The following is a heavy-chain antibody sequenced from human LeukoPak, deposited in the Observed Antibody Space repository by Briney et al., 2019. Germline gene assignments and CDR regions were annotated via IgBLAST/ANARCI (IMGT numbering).Heavy chain of an antibody. CDR1: GGTFSSYA. V-gene: IGHV1-69*05. CDR2: MIPIFGTA. Sequence: SVKVSCKASGGTFSSYAISWVRQAPGQGLEWMGGMIPIFGTANYAQKFQGRVTITTDESTSTAYMELSSLRSEDTAVYYCARARSPSSGYLLRDHNWFDPWGQGTLVTVSS. J-gene: IGHJ5*02. CDR3: ARARSPSSGYLLRDHNWFDP. D-gene: IGHD3-22*01.